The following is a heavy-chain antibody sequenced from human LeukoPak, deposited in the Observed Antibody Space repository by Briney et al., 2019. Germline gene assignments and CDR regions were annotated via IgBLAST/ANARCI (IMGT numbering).Heavy chain of an antibody. CDR2: FDPEDGET. J-gene: IGHJ5*02. Sequence: ASVKVSCKVSGYTLTELSVHWVRQAPGKGLEWMGGFDPEDGETIYAQKFQGRVTMTEDTSTDTAYMELSSLRSEDTAVYYCATVIWAAAGHTINWFDPWGQGTLVTVSS. CDR3: ATVIWAAAGHTINWFDP. D-gene: IGHD6-13*01. V-gene: IGHV1-24*01. CDR1: GYTLTELS.